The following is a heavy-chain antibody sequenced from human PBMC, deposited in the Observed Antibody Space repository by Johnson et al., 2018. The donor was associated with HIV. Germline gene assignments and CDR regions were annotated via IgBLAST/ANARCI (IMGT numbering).Heavy chain of an antibody. CDR3: ARDHMGPVNRRVQWLVPRGFDF. CDR1: GFTFDDYG. V-gene: IGHV3-20*04. CDR2: INWNGAST. Sequence: VQLVESGGGLVQPGRSLRLSCAASGFTFDDYGMSWVRQAPGKGLEWVSGINWNGASTGYADSVKGRFTVSRDNANNSLYLQMNSLRAEDTALYYCARDHMGPVNRRVQWLVPRGFDFWGQGTMVTVAS. D-gene: IGHD6-19*01. J-gene: IGHJ3*01.